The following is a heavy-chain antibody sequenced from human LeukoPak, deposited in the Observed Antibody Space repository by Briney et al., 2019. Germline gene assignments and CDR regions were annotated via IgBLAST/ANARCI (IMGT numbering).Heavy chain of an antibody. D-gene: IGHD2-2*01. CDR1: GYTFTRYD. CDR2: MNPDSGNT. CDR3: ARGLHCSKANCRRGEWFDP. Sequence: GASVKVSCKASGYTFTRYDINWVRQATGQGLEWMGWMNPDSGNTGYAQKFQGRVTMTRNASISTAYMELSSLRSEDTAMYYCARGLHCSKANCRRGEWFDPWGQGTLVTVSS. V-gene: IGHV1-8*01. J-gene: IGHJ5*02.